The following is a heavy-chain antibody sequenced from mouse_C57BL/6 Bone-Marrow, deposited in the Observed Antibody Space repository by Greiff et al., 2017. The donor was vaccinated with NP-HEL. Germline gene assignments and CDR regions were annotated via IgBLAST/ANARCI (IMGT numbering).Heavy chain of an antibody. V-gene: IGHV1-61*01. CDR3: ARSRGYYAMDY. CDR1: GYTFTSYW. CDR2: IYPSDSET. J-gene: IGHJ4*01. Sequence: QVQLQQPGAELVRPGSSVKLSCKASGYTFTSYWMDWVKQRPGQGLEWIGNIYPSDSETHYTQKFKDKATLTVDKSSSTAYMQLSSLSSDDSAVYYCARSRGYYAMDYWGQGTSVTVSS.